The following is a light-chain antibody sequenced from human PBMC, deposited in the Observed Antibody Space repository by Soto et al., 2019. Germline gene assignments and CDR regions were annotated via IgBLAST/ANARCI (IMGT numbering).Light chain of an antibody. CDR3: RAYAGSNTIV. J-gene: IGLJ1*01. CDR1: NSDIGGYNS. CDR2: EVT. Sequence: QSALTQPASVSGSPGQSITISCTGSNSDIGGYNSVSWYQQHPGKAPKLIIYEVTLRPSGVPDRFSGSKSGNTASLTVSGLQADDEADYYCRAYAGSNTIVFGTGTKLTVL. V-gene: IGLV2-8*01.